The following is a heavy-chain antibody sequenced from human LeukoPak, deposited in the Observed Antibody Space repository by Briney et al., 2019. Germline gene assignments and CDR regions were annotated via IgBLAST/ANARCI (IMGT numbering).Heavy chain of an antibody. D-gene: IGHD1-26*01. Sequence: ASVKVSCKASGYTFTDYYIHWVRQAPGHGLEWLGWMNAKTGATSSAQKFPGRFTMTRDTSIGTASMEFNSLTSDDTAVYYCARPSGTYWGLDYWGQGTLVTVSS. CDR3: ARPSGTYWGLDY. CDR2: MNAKTGAT. CDR1: GYTFTDYY. V-gene: IGHV1-2*02. J-gene: IGHJ4*02.